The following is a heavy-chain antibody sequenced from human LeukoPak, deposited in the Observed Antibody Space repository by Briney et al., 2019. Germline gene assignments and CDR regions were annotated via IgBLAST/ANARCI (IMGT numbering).Heavy chain of an antibody. CDR1: GYRFSSNC. CDR3: ARAVDGTLW. D-gene: IGHD3-10*01. V-gene: IGHV5-51*01. J-gene: IGHJ4*02. Sequence: GESLKISCKASGYRFSSNCIGWVRQMPGEGLEWMGIICLGDSDTRYSPSFQGQVIISVDTSIDTAYLQWSSLKASDTAMYYCARAVDGTLWWGQGTLVTVSS. CDR2: ICLGDSDT.